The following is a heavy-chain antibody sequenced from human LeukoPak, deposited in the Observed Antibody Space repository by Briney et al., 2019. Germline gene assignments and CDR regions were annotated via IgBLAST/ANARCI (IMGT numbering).Heavy chain of an antibody. D-gene: IGHD5-12*01. CDR3: ARVPNSGYDSGPFDY. J-gene: IGHJ4*02. Sequence: GGSLRPSCAASGFTFSSYSMNWVRQAPGKGLEWVSSISSSSSYIYYADSVKGRFTISRDNAKNSLYLQMNSLRAEDTAVYYCARVPNSGYDSGPFDYWGQGTLVTVSS. CDR2: ISSSSSYI. V-gene: IGHV3-21*01. CDR1: GFTFSSYS.